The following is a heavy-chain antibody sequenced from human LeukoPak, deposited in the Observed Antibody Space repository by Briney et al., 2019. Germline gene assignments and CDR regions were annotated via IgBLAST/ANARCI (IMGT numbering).Heavy chain of an antibody. Sequence: GGSLRLSCAASGFTFRNYAMHWVRQAPGKGLEWVSYISSSSSYTNYADSVKGRFTISRDNAKNSLYLQMNSLRAEDTAVYYCARAYSSGWDNWFDPWGQGTLVTVSS. CDR2: ISSSSSYT. J-gene: IGHJ5*02. CDR3: ARAYSSGWDNWFDP. D-gene: IGHD6-19*01. V-gene: IGHV3-21*05. CDR1: GFTFRNYA.